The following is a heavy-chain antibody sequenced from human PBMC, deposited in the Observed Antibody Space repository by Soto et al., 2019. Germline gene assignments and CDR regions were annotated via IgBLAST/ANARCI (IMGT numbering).Heavy chain of an antibody. CDR3: ARDRGQQLVLDV. D-gene: IGHD6-13*01. Sequence: QVQLVQSGAEVKKPGASVKVSCKASGYTFTSYYMHWVRQAPGQGLEWMGIINPSGGSTSYAQKFQGRXXMXRXXSTSTVYMELSSLRSEDTAVYYCARDRGQQLVLDVWGQGTTVTVSS. CDR1: GYTFTSYY. CDR2: INPSGGST. J-gene: IGHJ6*02. V-gene: IGHV1-46*01.